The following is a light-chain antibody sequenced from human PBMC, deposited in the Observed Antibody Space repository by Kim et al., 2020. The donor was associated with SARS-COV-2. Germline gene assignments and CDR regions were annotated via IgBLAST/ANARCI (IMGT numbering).Light chain of an antibody. V-gene: IGLV3-1*01. CDR3: QAWDSSTEV. J-gene: IGLJ2*01. CDR2: QDN. Sequence: SYELTQPPSVSVSPGQTASITCSGDKLGDKYACWYQQKPGQSTVLVIYQDNKRPSGIPERFSGSNSGNTATLTISGTQAMDEADYYCQAWDSSTEVFGGGTQLTVL. CDR1: KLGDKY.